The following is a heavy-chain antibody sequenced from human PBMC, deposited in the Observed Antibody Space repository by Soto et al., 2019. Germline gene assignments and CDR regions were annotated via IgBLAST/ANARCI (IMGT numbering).Heavy chain of an antibody. CDR1: RDTFTSYY. D-gene: IGHD1-26*01. CDR2: INPHGGST. CDR3: ARSSGGNFGIIIEGTNWFAP. Sequence: ASVKVSCKAPRDTFTSYYINWVRQAPGQGLERMGVINPHGGSTAYAQKLKGRVTLTRDTSASTVFMEVSSLTSEDTAMYYCARSSGGNFGIIIEGTNWFAPWGQGTLVTVSS. J-gene: IGHJ5*02. V-gene: IGHV1-46*01.